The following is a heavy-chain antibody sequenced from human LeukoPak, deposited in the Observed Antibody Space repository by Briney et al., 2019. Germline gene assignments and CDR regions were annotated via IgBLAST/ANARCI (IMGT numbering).Heavy chain of an antibody. CDR3: ARVLYYYDSSGYEQLDY. D-gene: IGHD3-22*01. CDR2: INPNSGGT. V-gene: IGHV1-2*02. CDR1: GYTFTGYY. Sequence: GASVKVSCKASGYTFTGYYMHWVRQAPGQGLEWMGWINPNSGGTNYAQKFQGRVTMTRDTSISTAYMEPSRLRSDDTAVYYCARVLYYYDSSGYEQLDYWGQGTLVTVSS. J-gene: IGHJ4*02.